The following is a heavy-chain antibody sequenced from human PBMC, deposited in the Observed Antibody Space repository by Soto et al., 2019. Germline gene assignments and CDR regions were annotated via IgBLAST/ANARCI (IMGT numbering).Heavy chain of an antibody. V-gene: IGHV4-34*01. Sequence: SETLSLTCAVYGGSFSGYYWSWIRQPPGKGLEWIGEINHSGSTNYNPSLKSRVTISVDTSKNQFSLKLSSVTAADTAVYYCARYPRSNYYGSGSYYTSYGMDVWGQGTTVTVSS. CDR1: GGSFSGYY. CDR2: INHSGST. CDR3: ARYPRSNYYGSGSYYTSYGMDV. D-gene: IGHD3-10*01. J-gene: IGHJ6*02.